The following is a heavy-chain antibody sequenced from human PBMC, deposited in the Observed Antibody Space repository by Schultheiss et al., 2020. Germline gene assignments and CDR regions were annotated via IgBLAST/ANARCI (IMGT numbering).Heavy chain of an antibody. CDR1: GGSISSSSYY. V-gene: IGHV4-39*01. J-gene: IGHJ6*02. CDR3: ASPIAARPYYYGRDV. D-gene: IGHD6-6*01. CDR2: IYYSGST. Sequence: SQTLSLTCTVSGGSISSSSYYWGWIRQPPGKGLEWIGSIYYSGSTYYNPSLKSRVTISVDTSKNQFSLKLSSVTAADTAVYYCASPIAARPYYYGRDVWGPGTTVTVAS.